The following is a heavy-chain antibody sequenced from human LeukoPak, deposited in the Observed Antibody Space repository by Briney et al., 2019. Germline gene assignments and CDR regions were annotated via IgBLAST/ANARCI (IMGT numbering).Heavy chain of an antibody. D-gene: IGHD6-6*01. CDR2: INPNSGGT. J-gene: IGHJ4*02. V-gene: IGHV1-2*06. Sequence: ASVKVSCKASGYTFTGYYMHCVRQAPGQGLEWMGRINPNSGGTNYAQKFQGRVTMTRDTSISTAYMELNRLRSDDTAVYYCARDPTYSSSSGHWGQGTLVTVSS. CDR3: ARDPTYSSSSGH. CDR1: GYTFTGYY.